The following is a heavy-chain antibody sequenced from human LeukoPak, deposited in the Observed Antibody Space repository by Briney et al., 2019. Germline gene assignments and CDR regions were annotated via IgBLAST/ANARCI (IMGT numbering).Heavy chain of an antibody. Sequence: KAGGSLRLSCAASGFTFSDYYMSWIRQAPGKGLEWVSYISSSGSTICYADSVKGRFTISRDNAKNSLYLQMNSLRAEDTAVYYCARPHYYDSSGYFGYWGQGTLVTVSS. J-gene: IGHJ4*02. CDR1: GFTFSDYY. V-gene: IGHV3-11*01. CDR3: ARPHYYDSSGYFGY. CDR2: ISSSGSTI. D-gene: IGHD3-22*01.